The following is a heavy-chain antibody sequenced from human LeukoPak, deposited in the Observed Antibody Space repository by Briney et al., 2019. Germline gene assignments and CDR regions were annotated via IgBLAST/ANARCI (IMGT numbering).Heavy chain of an antibody. J-gene: IGHJ4*02. CDR3: ERHADIVLMGSHFDY. V-gene: IGHV5-51*01. Sequence: GESLKISCKGSGYSFTSYWIGWVRQMPGKGLEWMGIIYPGDSDTRYSPSFQGQVTISADKSISTAYLQWSSLKASDTAMYYCERHADIVLMGSHFDYWGRGTLVTVSS. D-gene: IGHD2-8*01. CDR1: GYSFTSYW. CDR2: IYPGDSDT.